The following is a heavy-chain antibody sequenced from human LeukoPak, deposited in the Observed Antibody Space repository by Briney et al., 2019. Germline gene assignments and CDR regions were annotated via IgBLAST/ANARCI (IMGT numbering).Heavy chain of an antibody. D-gene: IGHD3-16*01. CDR3: ARVIWGAVAFDI. Sequence: SETLSLTCTVSSGSISTSNYYWGWVRQPPGKALEWIGNIFYSGSTYYSPSLKSRVTISLDTSRNQFSLKLNSVTAADTAVYYCARVIWGAVAFDIWGQGTKVTVSS. J-gene: IGHJ3*02. V-gene: IGHV4-39*07. CDR1: SGSISTSNYY. CDR2: IFYSGST.